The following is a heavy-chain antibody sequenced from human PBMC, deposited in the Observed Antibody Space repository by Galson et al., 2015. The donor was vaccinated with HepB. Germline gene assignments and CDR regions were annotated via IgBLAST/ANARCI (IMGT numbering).Heavy chain of an antibody. D-gene: IGHD4-11*01. V-gene: IGHV3-30-3*01. CDR1: GFTFSSYA. CDR3: AAPRATTTAYYFDH. J-gene: IGHJ4*02. Sequence: SLRLSCAASGFTFSSYAMHWVRQAPGKGLEWVAVISYDGSNKYYADSVKGRFTISRDNSKNTLYLQMNSLRAEDTAVYYCAAPRATTTAYYFDHWGQGTLVTVSS. CDR2: ISYDGSNK.